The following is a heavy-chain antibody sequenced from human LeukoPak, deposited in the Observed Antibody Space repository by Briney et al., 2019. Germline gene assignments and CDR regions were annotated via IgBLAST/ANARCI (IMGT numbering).Heavy chain of an antibody. CDR3: VRDYSNFVQGD. CDR2: IYSGGET. J-gene: IGHJ4*02. CDR1: GDSISSSHYY. Sequence: SETLSLTCTVSGDSISSSHYYWGWTRQSPGKGLEWIGSIYSGGETHYNPSLNSRVTIFLDTSKNRFSLNLISVTATDTAVYYCVRDYSNFVQGDWGQGTLVTVSS. V-gene: IGHV4-39*02. D-gene: IGHD4-11*01.